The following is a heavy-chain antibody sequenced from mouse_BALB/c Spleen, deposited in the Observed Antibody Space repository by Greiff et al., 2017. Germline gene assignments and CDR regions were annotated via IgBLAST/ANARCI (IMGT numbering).Heavy chain of an antibody. Sequence: VQLQQSGAELAKPGASVKMSCKASGYTFTSYWMHWVKQRPGQGLEWIGYINPSTGYTEYNQKFKDKATLTADKSSSTAYMQLSSLTSEDSAVYYCARSRYDEALYFDYWGQGTTLTVSS. J-gene: IGHJ2*01. V-gene: IGHV1-7*01. D-gene: IGHD2-14*01. CDR3: ARSRYDEALYFDY. CDR2: INPSTGYT. CDR1: GYTFTSYW.